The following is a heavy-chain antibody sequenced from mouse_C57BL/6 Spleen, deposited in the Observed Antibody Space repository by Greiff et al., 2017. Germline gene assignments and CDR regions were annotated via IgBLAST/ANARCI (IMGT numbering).Heavy chain of an antibody. CDR1: GYAFSSYW. CDR2: IYPGDGDT. J-gene: IGHJ3*01. V-gene: IGHV1-80*01. CDR3: ALGTTGAWFAY. D-gene: IGHD4-1*01. Sequence: QVQLQQSGAELVKPGASVKISCKASGYAFSSYWLNWVKQRPGKGLEWIGQIYPGDGDTNYNGKFKGKATLTADKSSSTAYMQLSSLTSEDSAVYFCALGTTGAWFAYWGQGTLVTVSA.